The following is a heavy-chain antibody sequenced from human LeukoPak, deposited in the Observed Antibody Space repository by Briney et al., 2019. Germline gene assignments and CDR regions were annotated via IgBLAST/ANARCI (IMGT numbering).Heavy chain of an antibody. CDR2: ITGSGTST. J-gene: IGHJ4*02. Sequence: PGGSLRLSCAASGFTFSYAMSWVRQAPGRGLEWVSAITGSGTSTYYADSVKSRFTISRDKSKNTLYLQMNSLRAEDTAVYYCAKYISGWYYFDYWGQGTLVTVSS. D-gene: IGHD6-19*01. CDR3: AKYISGWYYFDY. V-gene: IGHV3-23*01. CDR1: GFTFSYA.